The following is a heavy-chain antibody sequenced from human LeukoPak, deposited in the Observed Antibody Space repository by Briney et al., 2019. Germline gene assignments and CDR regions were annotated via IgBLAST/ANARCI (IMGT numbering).Heavy chain of an antibody. CDR1: GFSVSSNY. V-gene: IGHV3-53*01. CDR3: AKDRDCSSTSCYPYYFDY. Sequence: GGSLRLSCAVSGFSVSSNYMNWVRQAPGRGLGWVSVLYRDGSTYYADSVKGRFTISRDNSKNTLYLQMNSLRAEDTAVYYCAKDRDCSSTSCYPYYFDYWGQGTLVTVSS. CDR2: LYRDGST. J-gene: IGHJ4*02. D-gene: IGHD2-2*01.